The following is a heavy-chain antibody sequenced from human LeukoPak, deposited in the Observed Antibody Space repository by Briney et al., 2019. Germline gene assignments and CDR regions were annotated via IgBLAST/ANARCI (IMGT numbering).Heavy chain of an antibody. CDR2: INSDGSIT. J-gene: IGHJ4*02. Sequence: GGSLRLSCAAFGFTFSNYWMHWVRQAPGKGLVWVSRINSDGSITNYADSVKGRFTISRDNAKNTLDLQMNSLRAEDTAVYYCAKDQGRGRVAAKFDYWGQGTLVTVSS. CDR3: AKDQGRGRVAAKFDY. D-gene: IGHD2-15*01. V-gene: IGHV3-74*01. CDR1: GFTFSNYW.